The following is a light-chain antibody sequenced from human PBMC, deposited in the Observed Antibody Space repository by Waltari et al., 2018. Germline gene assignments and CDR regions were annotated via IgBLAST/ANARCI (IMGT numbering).Light chain of an antibody. CDR2: DVT. CDR1: RSDVGGYDH. V-gene: IGLV2-11*01. Sequence: QSARTQPRSVSGSPGQSVTLSCPGTRSDVGGYDHVSVYQQHPGKAPKLILYDVTKRPSGVPDRFSGSKSGNTASLTISGLQAEDEADYYCCSYGGSYSFVVFGGGTKLTVL. J-gene: IGLJ2*01. CDR3: CSYGGSYSFVV.